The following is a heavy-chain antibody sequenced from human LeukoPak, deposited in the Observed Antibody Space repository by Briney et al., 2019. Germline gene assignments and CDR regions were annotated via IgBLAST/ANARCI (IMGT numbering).Heavy chain of an antibody. CDR2: ISGSGGST. Sequence: GGSLRLSCAASGFTFSSYGMSWVRQAPGKGLEWVSAISGSGGSTYYADSVKGRFTISRDNSKNSLYLQMNSLRADDTAVYYCARDRRLQLWSPAGFDYWGQGTLVTASS. V-gene: IGHV3-23*01. D-gene: IGHD5-18*01. J-gene: IGHJ4*02. CDR3: ARDRRLQLWSPAGFDY. CDR1: GFTFSSYG.